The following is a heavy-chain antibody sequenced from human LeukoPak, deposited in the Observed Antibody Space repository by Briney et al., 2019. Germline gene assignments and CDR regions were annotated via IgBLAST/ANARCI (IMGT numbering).Heavy chain of an antibody. J-gene: IGHJ4*02. D-gene: IGHD2-2*01. CDR1: GYTFTRYG. V-gene: IGHV1-18*01. Sequence: ASVKVSCKASGYTFTRYGISWVRQAPGQGLEWMGWISAYNGNTNYAQKLQGRVTMTTDTSTSTAYMELRSLRSDDTAVYYCARGFCSSTSCYLPTDYWGQGTLVTVSS. CDR3: ARGFCSSTSCYLPTDY. CDR2: ISAYNGNT.